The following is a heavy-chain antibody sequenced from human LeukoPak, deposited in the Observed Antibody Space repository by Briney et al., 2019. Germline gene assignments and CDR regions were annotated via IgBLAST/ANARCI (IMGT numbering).Heavy chain of an antibody. D-gene: IGHD5-24*01. J-gene: IGHJ4*02. CDR2: TRGDGGST. CDR1: GFSFDDYA. V-gene: IGHV3-43*02. CDR3: AKTRRDGYTYDY. Sequence: PGGSLRLSCAASGFSFDDYAMHRVRQAPGKGLEWVSLTRGDGGSTYYADAVKGRFTISRDNSKKSLYLQMDSLGTEDTALYYCAKTRRDGYTYDYWGQGTLVTVSS.